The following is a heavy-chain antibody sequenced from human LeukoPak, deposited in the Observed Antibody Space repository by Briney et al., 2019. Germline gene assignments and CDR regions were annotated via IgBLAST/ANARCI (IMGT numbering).Heavy chain of an antibody. CDR2: ISSSSYI. CDR1: GFTFSSYS. D-gene: IGHD2-15*01. Sequence: GGSLRLSCAASGFTFSSYSMNWVRQAPGKGLEWVSSISSSSYIYYADSVKGRFTISRDNAKNSLYLQMNSLRAEDTAVYYCARAVGSGSGQYWGQGTLVTVSS. V-gene: IGHV3-21*01. J-gene: IGHJ4*02. CDR3: ARAVGSGSGQY.